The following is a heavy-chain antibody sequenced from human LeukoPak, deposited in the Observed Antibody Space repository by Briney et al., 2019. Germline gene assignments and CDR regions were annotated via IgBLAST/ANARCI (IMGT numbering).Heavy chain of an antibody. J-gene: IGHJ4*02. CDR2: INHSGST. CDR3: ARWEGGSYYDFDY. D-gene: IGHD1-26*01. V-gene: IGHV4-34*01. CDR1: GGSFSGHY. Sequence: SETLSLTCAVYGGSFSGHYWSWIPQPPGKGLEWIGDINHSGSTNYTPSLKSRVTISVDTSKNQFSLKLRSVTAADTAVYYCARWEGGSYYDFDYWGEGTLVTVSS.